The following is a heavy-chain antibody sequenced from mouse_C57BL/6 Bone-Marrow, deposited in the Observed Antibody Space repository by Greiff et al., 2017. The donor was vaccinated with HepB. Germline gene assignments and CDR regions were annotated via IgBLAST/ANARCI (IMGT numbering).Heavy chain of an antibody. D-gene: IGHD1-1*01. CDR3: ANYYGSSPSYAMDY. Sequence: EVQLVESVAELVRPGASVKLSCTASGFNIKNTYMHWVKQRPEQGLEWIGRIDPANGNTKYAPKFQGKATITADTSSNTAYLQLSSLTSEDTAIYYCANYYGSSPSYAMDYWGQGTSVTVSS. CDR1: GFNIKNTY. J-gene: IGHJ4*01. V-gene: IGHV14-3*01. CDR2: IDPANGNT.